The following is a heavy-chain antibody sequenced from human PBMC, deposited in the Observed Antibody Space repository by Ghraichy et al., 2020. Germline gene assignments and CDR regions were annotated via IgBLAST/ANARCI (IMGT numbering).Heavy chain of an antibody. CDR3: TRDRGDGYNVGFDY. J-gene: IGHJ4*02. CDR1: GDTFSSYA. D-gene: IGHD5-24*01. CDR2: IIPIFGTA. V-gene: IGHV1-69*13. Sequence: SVKVSCKASGDTFSSYAINWVRQAPGQGLEWMGGIIPIFGTAYYAQKFQGRVTITADESTSIAYMELNSLRSEDTAVYYCTRDRGDGYNVGFDYWGQGALVTVSS.